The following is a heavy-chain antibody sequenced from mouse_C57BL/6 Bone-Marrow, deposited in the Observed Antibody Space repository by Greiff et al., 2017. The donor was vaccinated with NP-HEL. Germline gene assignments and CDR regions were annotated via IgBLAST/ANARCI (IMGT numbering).Heavy chain of an antibody. CDR2: IYPGNSDT. J-gene: IGHJ3*01. Sequence: DVQLQESGTVLARPGASVKMSCKTSGYTFTSYWMHWVKQRPGQGLEWIGAIYPGNSDTSYNQKFKGKAKLTAVTSASTAYMELSSLTNEDSAVYYCTRCGFAYWGQGTLVTVSA. V-gene: IGHV1-5*01. CDR1: GYTFTSYW. CDR3: TRCGFAY.